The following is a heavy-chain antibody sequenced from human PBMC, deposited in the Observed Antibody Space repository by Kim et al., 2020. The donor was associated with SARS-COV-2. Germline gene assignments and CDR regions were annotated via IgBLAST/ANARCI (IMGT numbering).Heavy chain of an antibody. CDR3: ARPRRDGYNPFDY. Sequence: SETLSLTCAVYGGSFSGYYWSWIRQPPGKGLEWIGEINHSGSTNYNPSLKSRVTISVDTSKNQFSLKLSSVTAADTAVYYCARPRRDGYNPFDYWGQGTLVTVSS. V-gene: IGHV4-34*01. D-gene: IGHD5-12*01. CDR1: GGSFSGYY. J-gene: IGHJ4*02. CDR2: INHSGST.